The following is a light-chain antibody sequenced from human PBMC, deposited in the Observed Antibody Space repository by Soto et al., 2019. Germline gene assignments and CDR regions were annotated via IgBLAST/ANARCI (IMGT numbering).Light chain of an antibody. CDR3: QQRSDWPPIT. CDR1: QSVSSSY. Sequence: EIVLTQSPGTLSLSPVEIATLSCSASQSVSSSYLAWYQQKPGQAPRLLIYGTSTRATGIPDRFSGSGSGTEFTLTISNLEPEDFAVYYCQQRSDWPPITFGHGTRLEIK. J-gene: IGKJ5*01. V-gene: IGKV3D-20*02. CDR2: GTS.